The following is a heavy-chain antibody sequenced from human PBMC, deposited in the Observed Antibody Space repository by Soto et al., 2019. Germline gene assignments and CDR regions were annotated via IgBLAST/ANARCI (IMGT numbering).Heavy chain of an antibody. CDR1: GDSISNYY. D-gene: IGHD1-26*01. CDR3: AREDSGIYST. Sequence: SETLSLTCSVSGDSISNYYWNWIRQPPGKGLEWIGYIYYSGSTSYNPSPKTRVTISLDTSKNQFSLKLRSVTAADTAVYYCAREDSGIYSTWGQGTLVTVSS. J-gene: IGHJ4*02. V-gene: IGHV4-59*01. CDR2: IYYSGST.